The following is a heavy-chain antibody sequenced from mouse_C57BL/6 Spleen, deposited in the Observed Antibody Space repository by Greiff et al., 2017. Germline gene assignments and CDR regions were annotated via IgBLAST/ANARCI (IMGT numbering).Heavy chain of an antibody. J-gene: IGHJ1*03. Sequence: VQLQQSGPELVKPGASVKISCKASGYSFTGYYMNWVKQSPEKSLEWIGEINPSTGGTTYNQKFKAKATLTVDKSSSTAYMQLKSLTSEDSAVYYCARYYYGSRGDWYFDVWGTGTTVTVSS. CDR3: ARYYYGSRGDWYFDV. CDR1: GYSFTGYY. V-gene: IGHV1-42*01. CDR2: INPSTGGT. D-gene: IGHD1-1*01.